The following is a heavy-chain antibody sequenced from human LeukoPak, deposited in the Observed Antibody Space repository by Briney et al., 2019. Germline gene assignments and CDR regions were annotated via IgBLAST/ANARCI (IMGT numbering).Heavy chain of an antibody. V-gene: IGHV4-59*01. D-gene: IGHD2-15*01. CDR2: IYYSGST. CDR3: VRDGEYCSGGSCYSEYFQH. Sequence: SETLSLTCTVSGGSISSYYWSWIRQPPGKGLEWIGYIYYSGSTNYNPSLKSRVTISVDTSKNQFSLKLSSVTAADTAVYYCVRDGEYCSGGSCYSEYFQHWGQGTLVTVSS. CDR1: GGSISSYY. J-gene: IGHJ1*01.